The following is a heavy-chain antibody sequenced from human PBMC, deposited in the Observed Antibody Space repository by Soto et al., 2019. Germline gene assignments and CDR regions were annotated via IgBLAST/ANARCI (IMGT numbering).Heavy chain of an antibody. V-gene: IGHV2-5*02. CDR2: IYWDDDK. CDR3: AHSRAKALLHLGELSCWFDP. Sequence: SGPTLVKPTQTLTLTCTFSGFSLSTSGVGVGWIRQPPGKALEWLALIYWDDDKRYSPSLKSRLTITKDTSKNQVVLTMTNMDPVDTATYYCAHSRAKALLHLGELSCWFDPWGQGTLVTVSS. J-gene: IGHJ5*02. CDR1: GFSLSTSGVG. D-gene: IGHD3-16*02.